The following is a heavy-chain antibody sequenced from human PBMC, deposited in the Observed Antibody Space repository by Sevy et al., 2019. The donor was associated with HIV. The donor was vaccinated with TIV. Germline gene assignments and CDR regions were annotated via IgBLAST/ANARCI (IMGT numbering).Heavy chain of an antibody. Sequence: SETLSLTCTVSGSSISTYYWIWIRQPPGKGLEWIGFIHYSGSTNYSPSLKSRVTISVDMSKNHFSLSLTSVTAADTAVYYCVRASPGTYDYWGQGNLVTVSS. V-gene: IGHV4-59*12. CDR2: IHYSGST. J-gene: IGHJ4*02. CDR3: VRASPGTYDY. CDR1: GSSISTYY. D-gene: IGHD1-1*01.